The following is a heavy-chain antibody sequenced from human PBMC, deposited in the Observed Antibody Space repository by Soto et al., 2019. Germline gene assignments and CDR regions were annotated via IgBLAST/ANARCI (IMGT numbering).Heavy chain of an antibody. D-gene: IGHD2-2*01. Sequence: GASVKVSCQASGYIFRSHFIYWVRPAHGQVLQCMGRINPGGGRTAYAQKFQGRVTSTRDMSTSTVYMKLTSLTYDDTAVEYCARDVSAPGATYVMAVWGQGTTVTVSS. J-gene: IGHJ6*02. CDR2: INPGGGRT. V-gene: IGHV1-46*01. CDR3: ARDVSAPGATYVMAV. CDR1: GYIFRSHF.